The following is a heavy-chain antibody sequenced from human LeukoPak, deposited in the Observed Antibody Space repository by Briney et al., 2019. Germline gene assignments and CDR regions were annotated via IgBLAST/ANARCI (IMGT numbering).Heavy chain of an antibody. D-gene: IGHD3-3*01. V-gene: IGHV3-48*02. CDR2: ISGTSYLI. CDR1: GFTFSTYS. J-gene: IGHJ4*02. CDR3: VRDQFFSFDY. Sequence: GGSLRLSCAASGFTFSTYSINWDRQAPGKGLEWVSYISGTSYLIYYADSVNGRFTISRDNAKNSLYLQMSSLRDGDTAVYYCVRDQFFSFDYWGQGTLVTVSS.